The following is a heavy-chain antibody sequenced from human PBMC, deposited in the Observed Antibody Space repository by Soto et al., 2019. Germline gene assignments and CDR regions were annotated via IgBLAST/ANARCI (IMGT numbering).Heavy chain of an antibody. J-gene: IGHJ4*02. V-gene: IGHV4-4*07. CDR2: IYTSGST. D-gene: IGHD3-22*01. CDR3: ARDSPYYYDSSGYPLFDY. Sequence: SETLSLTCAVSGDSISSYYWSWIRQPAGKGLEWIGRIYTSGSTNYNPSLKSRVTMSVDTSKNQFSLKLSSVTAADTAVYYCARDSPYYYDSSGYPLFDYWGQGTLVTSPQ. CDR1: GDSISSYY.